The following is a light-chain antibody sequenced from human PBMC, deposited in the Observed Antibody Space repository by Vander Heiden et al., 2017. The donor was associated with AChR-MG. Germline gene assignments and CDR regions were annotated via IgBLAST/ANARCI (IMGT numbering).Light chain of an antibody. CDR2: GAS. Sequence: ETVLTQSPGTLSLSPGERATLSCRASQSVSSNYLAWYQQKPGQAPRLLIFGASSRATGIPDRFSGSGSGTDFTLTISRLEPQDFALYYCQQYGSSPPHTFGQGTKLEIK. J-gene: IGKJ2*01. V-gene: IGKV3-20*01. CDR1: QSVSSNY. CDR3: QQYGSSPPHT.